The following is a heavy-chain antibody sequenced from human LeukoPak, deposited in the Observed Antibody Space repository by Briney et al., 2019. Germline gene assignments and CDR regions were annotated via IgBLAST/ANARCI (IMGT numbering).Heavy chain of an antibody. D-gene: IGHD2-2*01. CDR1: GGTFSSYA. Sequence: ASVKVSCKASGGTFSSYAISWVRQAPGQGLEWMGGIIPIFGTANYAQKFQGRVTITADESTSTAYMELSSLRSEDTAVYYCAVPAAKGIRYFQHWGQGTLVTVSS. V-gene: IGHV1-69*13. J-gene: IGHJ1*01. CDR2: IIPIFGTA. CDR3: AVPAAKGIRYFQH.